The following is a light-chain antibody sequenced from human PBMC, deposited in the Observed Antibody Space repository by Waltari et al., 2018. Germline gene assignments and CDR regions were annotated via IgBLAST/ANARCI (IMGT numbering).Light chain of an antibody. CDR2: DVI. J-gene: IGLJ3*02. Sequence: QSALTQPASVSGAPGQSLDISCSGTASDTGRFKNVSWYQQHPGKAPKLIIYDVIKRPSGVSNRFSAIKSGTTAYLTISGLQAEDEADYFCSSYASGGSWVFGGGTKVTVL. CDR3: SSYASGGSWV. CDR1: ASDTGRFKN. V-gene: IGLV2-14*03.